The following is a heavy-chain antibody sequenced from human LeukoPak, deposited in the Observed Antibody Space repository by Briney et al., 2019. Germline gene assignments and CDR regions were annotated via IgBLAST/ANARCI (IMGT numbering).Heavy chain of an antibody. D-gene: IGHD3-10*01. CDR1: GGSISSYY. CDR3: ARATYYYGSGSPSRFDY. J-gene: IGHJ4*02. CDR2: IYYSGST. V-gene: IGHV4-59*01. Sequence: SETLSLTCNVSGGSISSYYWSWIRQPPGKALEWIGYIYYSGSTNYNPSLKSRVTISVDTSKNQFSLKLSSVTAADTAVYYCARATYYYGSGSPSRFDYWGQGTLVTVSS.